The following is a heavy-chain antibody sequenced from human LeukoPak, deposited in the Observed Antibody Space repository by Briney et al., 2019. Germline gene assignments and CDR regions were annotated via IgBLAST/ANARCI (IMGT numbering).Heavy chain of an antibody. CDR3: ARDRFDWLFKSPFDY. CDR1: GFTFRTSG. V-gene: IGHV3-21*01. CDR2: ISSSSSYI. J-gene: IGHJ4*02. Sequence: NPGGSLRLSCAASGFTFRTSGMNWVRQAPGKGLEWVSSISSSSSYIYYADSVKGRFTISRDNAKNSLYLQMNSLRAEDTAVYYCARDRFDWLFKSPFDYWGQGTLVTVSS. D-gene: IGHD3-9*01.